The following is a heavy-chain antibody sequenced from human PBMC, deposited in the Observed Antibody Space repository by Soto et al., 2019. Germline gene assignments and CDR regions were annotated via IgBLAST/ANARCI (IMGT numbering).Heavy chain of an antibody. Sequence: SETLSLTCTVSGGSISSSSYYWGWIRQPPGKGLEWIGSIYYSGSTYYNPSLKSRVTISVDTSKNQFSLKLSSVTAADTAVYYCARHSGYYGSGSYYKNYYYYMDVWGKGTTVTVSS. CDR1: GGSISSSSYY. J-gene: IGHJ6*03. V-gene: IGHV4-39*01. CDR3: ARHSGYYGSGSYYKNYYYYMDV. CDR2: IYYSGST. D-gene: IGHD3-10*01.